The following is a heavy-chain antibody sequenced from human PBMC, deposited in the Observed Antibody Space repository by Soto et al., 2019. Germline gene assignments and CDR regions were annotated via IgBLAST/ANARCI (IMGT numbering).Heavy chain of an antibody. Sequence: GGFLRLAYRAYGLTFSSYVMRLVRQDPCKGLEWVAVISYDGSNKYYADSVKGRFTISRDNSKNTLYLQMNSLRAEDTAVYYCARVSGLYDFWSGYTYGMDVWGQGNTVTVS. CDR3: ARVSGLYDFWSGYTYGMDV. CDR1: GLTFSSYV. V-gene: IGHV3-30-3*01. J-gene: IGHJ6*02. CDR2: ISYDGSNK. D-gene: IGHD3-3*01.